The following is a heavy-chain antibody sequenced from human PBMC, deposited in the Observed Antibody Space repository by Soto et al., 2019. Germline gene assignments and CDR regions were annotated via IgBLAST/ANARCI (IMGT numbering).Heavy chain of an antibody. CDR1: GGSFSGYY. CDR3: ARKMPTMIVVVIQNWFDP. CDR2: INHSGST. D-gene: IGHD3-22*01. J-gene: IGHJ5*02. Sequence: SETLSLTCAVYGGSFSGYYWSWIRQPPGKGLEWIGEINHSGSTNYNPSLESRVTISVDTSKNQFSLKLSSVTAADTAVYYCARKMPTMIVVVIQNWFDPWGQGTLVTVS. V-gene: IGHV4-34*01.